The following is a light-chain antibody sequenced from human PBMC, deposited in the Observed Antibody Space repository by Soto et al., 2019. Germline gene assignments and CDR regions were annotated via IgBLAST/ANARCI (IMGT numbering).Light chain of an antibody. Sequence: QSVLTQPPSASGTPGQRVTISCSGSSSNIGSKTVNWYQQLPGTAPKLLIYSNNQRPSGVPDRFSGSKSGTPASLAISGLQSEDVADYYCAAWDDSLNGVVFGGGTKLTVL. J-gene: IGLJ2*01. V-gene: IGLV1-44*01. CDR1: SSNIGSKT. CDR2: SNN. CDR3: AAWDDSLNGVV.